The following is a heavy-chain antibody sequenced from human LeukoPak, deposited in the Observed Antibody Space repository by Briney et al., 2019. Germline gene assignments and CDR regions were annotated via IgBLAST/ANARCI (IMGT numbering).Heavy chain of an antibody. CDR2: IGSSGYPI. Sequence: GGSLRLSCAASEFFFSNYEMNWVRQAPGKGLEWVSNIGSSGYPIYYAYSVKGRVTISRDNAKNSVYLQMDGLRVDDTAVYYCARRVPNYGMGVWGQGTTVTVSS. V-gene: IGHV3-48*03. D-gene: IGHD3-10*01. CDR1: EFFFSNYE. CDR3: ARRVPNYGMGV. J-gene: IGHJ6*02.